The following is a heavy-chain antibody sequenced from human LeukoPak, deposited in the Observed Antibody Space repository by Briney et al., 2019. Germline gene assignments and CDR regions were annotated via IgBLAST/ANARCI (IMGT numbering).Heavy chain of an antibody. Sequence: QAGGSLRLSCSASGFTFSDSAMSWVRQASGRGLEWVSLISASGGNSYYADSVKGRFTVSRDSSKNTLHLQMNSLRAEDTAVYYCARDIELSCWGQGTLVTVSS. CDR3: ARDIELSC. V-gene: IGHV3-23*01. CDR2: ISASGGNS. J-gene: IGHJ4*02. D-gene: IGHD1-26*01. CDR1: GFTFSDSA.